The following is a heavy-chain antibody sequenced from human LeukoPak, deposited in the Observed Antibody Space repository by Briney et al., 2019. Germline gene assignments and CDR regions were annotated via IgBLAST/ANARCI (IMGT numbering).Heavy chain of an antibody. D-gene: IGHD3-9*01. CDR2: IKSKTDGGTT. CDR3: TTDFPDILTGPLNDY. CDR1: GFTFSNAW. Sequence: GGSLRLSCAASGFTFSNAWMSWVRQAPGKGLEWVGRIKSKTDGGTTDYAAPVKGRFTISRDDSKNTLYLQMNSLKTEDTAVYYCTTDFPDILTGPLNDYWGQGTLVTVSS. V-gene: IGHV3-15*01. J-gene: IGHJ4*02.